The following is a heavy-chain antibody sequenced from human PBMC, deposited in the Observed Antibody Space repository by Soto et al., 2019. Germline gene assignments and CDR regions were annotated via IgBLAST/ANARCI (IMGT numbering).Heavy chain of an antibody. Sequence: PGESLKISCKGSGYSFINYWIGLVRQMPGKGLEWMGIIYPADSETNYSPSFQGHVTISADKSISTAYLQWSSLKASDTAMYYCGSKDYYGMDVWGQVTTVTVSS. CDR1: GYSFINYW. CDR2: IYPADSET. J-gene: IGHJ6*02. V-gene: IGHV5-51*01. CDR3: GSKDYYGMDV.